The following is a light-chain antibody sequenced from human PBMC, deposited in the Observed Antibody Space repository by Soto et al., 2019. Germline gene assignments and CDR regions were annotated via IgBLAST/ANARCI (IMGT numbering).Light chain of an antibody. CDR1: QSVWTY. CDR2: DAS. CDR3: QQRNNWPRST. J-gene: IGKJ5*01. V-gene: IGKV3-11*01. Sequence: IVIMQSPDTLAVSKGESATLSCRASQSVWTYLAWYQQKRGQAPRLLMYDASNRASGVPARFSGSGSGTDFTLTISSLEPEDFAVYFCQQRNNWPRSTFGQGTRLEFK.